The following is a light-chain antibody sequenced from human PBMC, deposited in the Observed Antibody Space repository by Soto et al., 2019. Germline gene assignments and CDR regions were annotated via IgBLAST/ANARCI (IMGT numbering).Light chain of an antibody. CDR3: QQSYSTPIT. CDR2: AAS. CDR1: QSISSY. Sequence: DIQVTQSPSSLSASVGDRVPITCRASQSISSYLNWYQQKPGKAPKLLIYAASNLQSGVPSRFSGGGSGTDFTLTISSLQPEDFATYYCQQSYSTPITFGHGTRLEIK. J-gene: IGKJ5*01. V-gene: IGKV1-39*01.